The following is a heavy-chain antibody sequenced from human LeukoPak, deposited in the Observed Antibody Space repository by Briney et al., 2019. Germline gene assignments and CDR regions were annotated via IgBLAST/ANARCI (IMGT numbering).Heavy chain of an antibody. CDR1: GFTFSSYS. CDR3: ARVAVYYYYGMDV. J-gene: IGHJ6*02. Sequence: GGSLRLSCAASGFTFSSYSMNWVRQAPGKGLEWVLSISSSSSYIYYADSVKGRFTISRDNAKNSLYLQMNSLRAEDTAVYYCARVAVYYYYGMDVWGQGTTVTVSS. V-gene: IGHV3-21*01. CDR2: ISSSSSYI.